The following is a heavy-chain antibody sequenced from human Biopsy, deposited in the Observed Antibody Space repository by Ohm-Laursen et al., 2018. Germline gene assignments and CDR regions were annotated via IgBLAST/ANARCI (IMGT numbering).Heavy chain of an antibody. CDR3: ARHPTGFWFDP. CDR1: GGSVSSNTNY. J-gene: IGHJ2*01. Sequence: GTLSLTCIVSGGSVSSNTNYWAWIRQPPGKGLEWIGSIFYSGIIYYNPSLKSRVSISVDTSKNQFSLNLNSVTAADTAVYYCARHPTGFWFDPWGRGTLVTVSS. V-gene: IGHV4-39*01. CDR2: IFYSGII. D-gene: IGHD3-10*01.